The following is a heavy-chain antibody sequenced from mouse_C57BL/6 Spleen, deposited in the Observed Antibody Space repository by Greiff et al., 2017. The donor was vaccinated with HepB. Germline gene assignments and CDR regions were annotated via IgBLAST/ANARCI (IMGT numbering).Heavy chain of an antibody. Sequence: VKVVESGPELVKPGASVKISCKASGYAFSSSWMNWVKQRPGKGLEWIGRIYPGDGDTNYNGKFKGKATLTADKSSSTAYMQLSSLTSEDSAVYFCARSGVYYDYDWFAYWGQGTLVTVSA. V-gene: IGHV1-82*01. CDR2: IYPGDGDT. D-gene: IGHD2-4*01. J-gene: IGHJ3*01. CDR3: ARSGVYYDYDWFAY. CDR1: GYAFSSSW.